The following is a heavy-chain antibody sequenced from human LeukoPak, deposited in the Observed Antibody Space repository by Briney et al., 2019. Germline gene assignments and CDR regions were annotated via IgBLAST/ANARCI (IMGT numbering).Heavy chain of an antibody. V-gene: IGHV3-23*01. CDR2: ISGSGGST. CDR3: AKDVWARQQLPPGLDY. D-gene: IGHD6-13*01. CDR1: GFTFSSYA. Sequence: GGSLRLSCAASGFTFSSYAMSWVRQAPGKGLEWVLAISGSGGSTYYADSVKGRFTISRDNSKNTLYLQMNSLRAEDTAVYYCAKDVWARQQLPPGLDYWGQGTLVTVSS. J-gene: IGHJ4*02.